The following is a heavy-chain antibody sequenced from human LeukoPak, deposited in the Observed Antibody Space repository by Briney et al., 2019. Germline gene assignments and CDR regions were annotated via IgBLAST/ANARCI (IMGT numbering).Heavy chain of an antibody. CDR3: AKTINHGYFG. Sequence: GGSLRLSCTASGFTFRTYWMTWVRQSPGKGLEWVANIDQGGTEKHYGVSVKGGFTIYRDNAKNSLFLQMNTVRVDDRGIFYCAKTINHGYFGWGQGTLVTVSS. CDR2: IDQGGTEK. V-gene: IGHV3-7*01. D-gene: IGHD3-3*01. J-gene: IGHJ4*02. CDR1: GFTFRTYW.